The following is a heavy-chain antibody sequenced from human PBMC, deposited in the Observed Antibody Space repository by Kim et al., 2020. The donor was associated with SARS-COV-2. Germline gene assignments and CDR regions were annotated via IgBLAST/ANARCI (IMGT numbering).Heavy chain of an antibody. J-gene: IGHJ5*02. V-gene: IGHV3-30*18. CDR2: ISYDGSNK. CDR1: GFTFSSYG. CDR3: AKDLGGLRSTNWFDP. D-gene: IGHD5-12*01. Sequence: GGSLRLSCAASGFTFSSYGMHWVRQAPGKGLEWVAVISYDGSNKYYADSVKGRFTISRDNSKNTLYLQMNSLRAEDTAVYYCAKDLGGLRSTNWFDPWGQGTLVTVSS.